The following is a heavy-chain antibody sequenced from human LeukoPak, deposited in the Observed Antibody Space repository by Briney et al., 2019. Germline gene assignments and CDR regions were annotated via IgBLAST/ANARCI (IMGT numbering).Heavy chain of an antibody. Sequence: GSLRLSCAASGFTFSSYWMSWVRQAPGKGLEWVANIKQDGSEKYYVDSVKGRFTISRDNAKNSLYLQMNSLRAEDTAVYYCARVRPGICGGDCPDAFDIWGQGTMVTVSP. CDR2: IKQDGSEK. D-gene: IGHD2-21*02. J-gene: IGHJ3*02. V-gene: IGHV3-7*01. CDR3: ARVRPGICGGDCPDAFDI. CDR1: GFTFSSYW.